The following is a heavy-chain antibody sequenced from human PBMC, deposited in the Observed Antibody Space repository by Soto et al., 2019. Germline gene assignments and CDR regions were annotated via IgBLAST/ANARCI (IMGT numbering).Heavy chain of an antibody. D-gene: IGHD4-4*01. CDR1: GYTFTNHW. CDR3: ARLVSLLQPMDS. V-gene: IGHV5-51*01. J-gene: IGHJ4*02. CDR2: IFPRDFDV. Sequence: PWESLKISCQTSGYTFTNHWNDWVRQMPGGGLEWLGIIFPRDFDVRYSPSFEGQVTISADRSTATACLRGRSLEVSYSALYFCARLVSLLQPMDSWRQGTPVTVSS.